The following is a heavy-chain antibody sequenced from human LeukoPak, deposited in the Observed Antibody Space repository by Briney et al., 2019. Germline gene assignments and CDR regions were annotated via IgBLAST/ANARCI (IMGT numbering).Heavy chain of an antibody. D-gene: IGHD3-16*01. CDR3: ARHKQFGLPDY. J-gene: IGHJ4*02. CDR2: INHSGST. CDR1: GGSFSGYY. V-gene: IGHV4-34*01. Sequence: SETLSLTCAVYGGSFSGYYWSWIRQPPGKGLEWIGEINHSGSTNYNPSLKSRVTISVDTSKNQFSLKLSSVTAADTVVYYCARHKQFGLPDYWGQGTLVTVSS.